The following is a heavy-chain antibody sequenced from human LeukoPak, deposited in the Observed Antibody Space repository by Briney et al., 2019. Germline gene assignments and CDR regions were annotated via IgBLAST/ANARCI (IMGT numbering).Heavy chain of an antibody. D-gene: IGHD4-17*01. CDR2: IYYSVST. V-gene: IGHV4-39*07. CDR3: ARPRTTVTTFPFDL. Sequence: SETLSLTCTVSGGSISSTDYSWGWIRQPPGKGLEWIGSIYYSVSTYYNPSLKSQVTISVHTSKNQFSLKLSSVTAADTAVYYCARPRTTVTTFPFDLWGRGTLVTVSS. CDR1: GGSISSTDYS. J-gene: IGHJ2*01.